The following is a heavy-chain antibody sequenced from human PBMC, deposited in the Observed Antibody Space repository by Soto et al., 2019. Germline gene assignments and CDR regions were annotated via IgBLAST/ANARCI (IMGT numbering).Heavy chain of an antibody. J-gene: IGHJ1*01. CDR1: GDSVSSNIAA. CDR2: TYYRSKWYN. V-gene: IGHV6-1*01. CDR3: AREGIAAPPPPGYFQH. D-gene: IGHD6-6*01. Sequence: SQTLSLTCAISGDSVSSNIAAWNWIRQSPSRGLEWLGRTYYRSKWYNDYAVSVKSRITINPDTSKNQFSLQLNSVTPEDTAVYYCAREGIAAPPPPGYFQHWGQGTLVTVSS.